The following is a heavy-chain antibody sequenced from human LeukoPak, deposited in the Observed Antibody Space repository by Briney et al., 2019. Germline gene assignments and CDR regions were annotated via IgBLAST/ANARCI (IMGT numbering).Heavy chain of an antibody. V-gene: IGHV7-4-1*01. J-gene: IGHJ4*02. CDR3: ARYCGGDCYSGFDY. D-gene: IGHD2-21*02. CDR2: INTNTGNP. CDR1: GYTFTSYA. Sequence: ASVKVSCKASGYTFTSYAMNWVRQAPGQGLEWMGWINTNTGNPTYAQGFTGRFVFSLDTSVSTAYLQICSLKAEDTAAYYCARYCGGDCYSGFDYWGQGTLVTVSS.